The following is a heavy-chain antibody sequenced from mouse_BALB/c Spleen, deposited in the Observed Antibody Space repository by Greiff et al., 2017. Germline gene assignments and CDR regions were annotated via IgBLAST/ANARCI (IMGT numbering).Heavy chain of an antibody. V-gene: IGHV5-4*02. CDR2: ISDGGSYT. J-gene: IGHJ4*01. Sequence: EVQGVESGGGLVKPGGSLKLSCAASGFTFSDYYMYWVRQTPEKRLEWVATISDGGSYTYYPDSVKGRFTISRDNARNILYLQMSSLRSEDTAMYYCARRDYRYDVAFAMDYWGQGTSVTVSS. CDR3: ARRDYRYDVAFAMDY. CDR1: GFTFSDYY. D-gene: IGHD2-14*01.